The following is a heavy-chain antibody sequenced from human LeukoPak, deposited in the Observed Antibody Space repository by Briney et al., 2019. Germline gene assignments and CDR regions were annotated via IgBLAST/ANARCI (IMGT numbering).Heavy chain of an antibody. CDR1: GFTFSSYS. CDR2: ISSSSSYI. J-gene: IGHJ4*02. D-gene: IGHD3-3*01. Sequence: PGGSLRLSCAASGFTFSSYSMNWVRQAPGKGLEWVSSISSSSSYIYYADSVKGRFTISRDNAKNSLYLQMNSLRAEDTAVYYCARDRRHRTIFGVGKGNYGCWGQGTLVTVSS. CDR3: ARDRRHRTIFGVGKGNYGC. V-gene: IGHV3-21*01.